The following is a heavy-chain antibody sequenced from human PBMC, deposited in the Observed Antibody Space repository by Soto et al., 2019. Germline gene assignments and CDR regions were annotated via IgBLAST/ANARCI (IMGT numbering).Heavy chain of an antibody. Sequence: QVQLQQSGPGLVKPSQTLSLTCAISGDSVSTNRATWDWIRQPPSRGLEWLGRTYYRSKWYNDYAVSVKGRIIINPDTANIQFSLQLNSVTADDTAVYYCARPIGNSWLDSWGQGTLVTVSS. V-gene: IGHV6-1*01. CDR3: ARPIGNSWLDS. J-gene: IGHJ5*01. CDR1: GDSVSTNRAT. CDR2: TYYRSKWYN.